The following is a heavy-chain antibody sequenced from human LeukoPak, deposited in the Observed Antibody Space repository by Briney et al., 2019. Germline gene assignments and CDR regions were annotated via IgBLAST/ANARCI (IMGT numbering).Heavy chain of an antibody. CDR3: AKPPPLGDWSTFFDY. CDR2: IRYDGSNK. Sequence: GGSLRLSCAASGFTFSSYGMHWVRQAPGKGLEWEAFIRYDGSNKYYADSVKGRFTISRDNSKNTLYLQMNSLRAEDTAVYYCAKPPPLGDWSTFFDYWGQGTLVTVSS. D-gene: IGHD2-21*02. V-gene: IGHV3-30*02. CDR1: GFTFSSYG. J-gene: IGHJ4*02.